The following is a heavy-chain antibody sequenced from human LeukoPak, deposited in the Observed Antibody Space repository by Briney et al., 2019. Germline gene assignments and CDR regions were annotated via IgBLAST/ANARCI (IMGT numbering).Heavy chain of an antibody. CDR2: IRSKANSYAT. CDR1: GFTFSSYA. CDR3: TRHAVAADY. J-gene: IGHJ4*02. V-gene: IGHV3-73*01. D-gene: IGHD2-15*01. Sequence: QSGGSLRLSCAASGFTFSSYAMSWVRQAPGKGLEWVGRIRSKANSYATAYAASVKGRLTISRDDSKNTAYLQMNSLKTEDTAVYYCTRHAVAADYWGQGTLVTVSS.